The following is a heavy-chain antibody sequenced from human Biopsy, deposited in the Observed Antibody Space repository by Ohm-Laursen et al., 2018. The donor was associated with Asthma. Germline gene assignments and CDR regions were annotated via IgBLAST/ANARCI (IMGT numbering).Heavy chain of an antibody. J-gene: IGHJ3*02. CDR1: GDSFSNYA. D-gene: IGHD3-9*01. CDR2: INAANGNT. CDR3: ARTYFDFLTGQVHDAFAM. V-gene: IGHV1-3*01. Sequence: VASVKVSCKVSGDSFSNYAISWVRQAPGHSLEWMGWINAANGNTKYSQKFQGRLTISRDTSAGTAYMDLSSLRSEDTAVYYCARTYFDFLTGQVHDAFAMWGQGTMVTVSS.